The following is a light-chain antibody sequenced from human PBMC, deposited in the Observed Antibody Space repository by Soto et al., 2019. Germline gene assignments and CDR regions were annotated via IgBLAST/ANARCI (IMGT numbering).Light chain of an antibody. CDR2: KAS. V-gene: IGKV1-5*03. CDR3: QQYNDYSWT. J-gene: IGKJ1*01. CDR1: QSIGIR. Sequence: IQMTQSPSTLSASVGDRVAITCRASQSIGIRLAWYQKKPGKAPRFLIYKASTLQTGVPSRFSGSGSGTEFTLTISSLQPDDFATYYCQQYNDYSWTFGQGTKVEIK.